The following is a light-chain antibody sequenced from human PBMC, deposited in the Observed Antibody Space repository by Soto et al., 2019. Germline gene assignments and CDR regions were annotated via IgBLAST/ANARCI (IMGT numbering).Light chain of an antibody. CDR1: SSNIGNNA. Sequence: QSVLTQPPSVSEAPRQRVTISCSGSSSNIGNNAVNWYQQLPGKAPKLLVSGHNIRPSGVPDRFSGFKSGASASLVITGLQAEDEADYYCQSYDNSLSGSGVFGGGTKLTVL. CDR3: QSYDNSLSGSGV. V-gene: IGLV1-36*01. J-gene: IGLJ3*02. CDR2: GHN.